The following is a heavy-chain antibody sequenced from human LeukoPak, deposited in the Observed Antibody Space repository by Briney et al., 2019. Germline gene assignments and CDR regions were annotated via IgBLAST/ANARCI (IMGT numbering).Heavy chain of an antibody. D-gene: IGHD1-26*01. V-gene: IGHV3-23*01. Sequence: PGGSLRLSCAASGFTFSSYAMSWVRQAPGKGLEWVSAISGSGDRTYYADSVKGRSTISRGNSKNTLYLQMNGLRAEDTAVYYCAKGIGLANDAFDIWGQGTMVTVSS. CDR1: GFTFSSYA. J-gene: IGHJ3*02. CDR2: ISGSGDRT. CDR3: AKGIGLANDAFDI.